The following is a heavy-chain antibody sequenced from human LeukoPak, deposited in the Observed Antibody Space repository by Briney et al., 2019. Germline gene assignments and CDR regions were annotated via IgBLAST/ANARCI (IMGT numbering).Heavy chain of an antibody. CDR3: ARAVGAMPRLFDY. CDR2: IYTSGST. D-gene: IGHD1-26*01. Sequence: SETLSLTCTVSGGSISSGSYYWSWIRQPAGKGLEWIGRIYTSGSTNYNPSLKSRVTISVDTSKNQFSLKLSSVTAADTAVYYCARAVGAMPRLFDYWGQGTLVTVSS. V-gene: IGHV4-61*02. J-gene: IGHJ4*02. CDR1: GGSISSGSYY.